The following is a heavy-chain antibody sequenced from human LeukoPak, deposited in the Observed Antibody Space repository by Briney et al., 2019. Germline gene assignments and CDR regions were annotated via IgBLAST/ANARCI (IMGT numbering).Heavy chain of an antibody. CDR1: GFTLSNYA. CDR2: ISGSGGGT. J-gene: IGHJ6*01. CDR3: AKGGRLRYFDGINDYYGMVV. D-gene: IGHD3-9*01. V-gene: IGHV3-23*01. Sequence: GGSLRLSCAASGFTLSNYAMSWVRQAPGKGLEWVAGISGSGGGTNYADSVKGRFTISRDNPKNTLYLQMNNLRAEDTAVYYCAKGGRLRYFDGINDYYGMVVWGQGTTVTVSS.